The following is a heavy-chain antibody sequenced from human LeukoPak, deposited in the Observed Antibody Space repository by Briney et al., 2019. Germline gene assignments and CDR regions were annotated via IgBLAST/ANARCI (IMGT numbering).Heavy chain of an antibody. J-gene: IGHJ6*03. D-gene: IGHD6-6*01. CDR1: GFTFSSYA. CDR2: ISGSGGST. V-gene: IGHV3-23*01. CDR3: AKGSIAARPRTNYYYYMDV. Sequence: GGSLRLSCAASGFTFSSYAMSWVRQAPGKGLEWVSAISGSGGSTYYVDSVKGRFTISRDNSKNTLYLQMTSLRAEDTAVYYCAKGSIAARPRTNYYYYMDVWGKGTTVTVSS.